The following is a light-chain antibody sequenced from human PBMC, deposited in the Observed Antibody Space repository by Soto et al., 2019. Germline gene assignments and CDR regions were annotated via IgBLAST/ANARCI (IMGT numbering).Light chain of an antibody. Sequence: DIVMTQSPDSLTLSLGERATINCKSSQSVFSRFRNKNYLGWFQQKPGQTPRLLIYWASTRESGVSDRFSGSGPGTDFTLTIDSLQAEDVAVYYCQQYYTTPTWTFGQGTKVDIK. V-gene: IGKV4-1*01. J-gene: IGKJ1*01. CDR1: QSVFSRFRNKNY. CDR3: QQYYTTPTWT. CDR2: WAS.